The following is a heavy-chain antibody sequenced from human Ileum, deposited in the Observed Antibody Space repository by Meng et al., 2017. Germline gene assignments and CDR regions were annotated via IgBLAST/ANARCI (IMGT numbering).Heavy chain of an antibody. CDR2: IKTKTDGGTT. Sequence: GESLKISSAVSGFSISDAGMTWVRQAPGKGLEWVGRIKTKTDGGTTNYAAPVKGRFTISRDDSTNTLYLQMNSLKTEDIAVYYCSARVGGLDYWGQGTLVTVSS. V-gene: IGHV3-15*01. J-gene: IGHJ4*02. CDR3: SARVGGLDY. CDR1: GFSISDAG.